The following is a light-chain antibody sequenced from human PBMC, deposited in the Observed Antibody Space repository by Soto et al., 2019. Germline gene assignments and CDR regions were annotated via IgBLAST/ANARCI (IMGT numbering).Light chain of an antibody. V-gene: IGKV3-20*01. J-gene: IGKJ1*01. Sequence: EIVLTRSPGTLSLSPGERATLSCRTSESVSDSQLAWYQQKPGQAPRLLIYGVSTRATGIADRFSGSGSGTDFTLTISRLEPADFALYYCQQYGSSRWTFGQGTKVDIK. CDR2: GVS. CDR3: QQYGSSRWT. CDR1: ESVSDSQ.